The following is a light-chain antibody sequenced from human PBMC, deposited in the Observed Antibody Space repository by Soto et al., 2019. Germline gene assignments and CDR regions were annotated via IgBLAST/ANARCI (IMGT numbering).Light chain of an antibody. CDR1: QSISSY. CDR2: AAS. V-gene: IGKV1-39*01. CDR3: QQSYSTPIT. Sequence: DIQMTQSPSSLSASVGGRVTITCRASQSISSYLNWYQQKPGKAPKLLIYAASSLQSGVPSRFSGRGSGTDFTLTISSLQPEDFATYYCQQSYSTPITFGQGTRLEIK. J-gene: IGKJ5*01.